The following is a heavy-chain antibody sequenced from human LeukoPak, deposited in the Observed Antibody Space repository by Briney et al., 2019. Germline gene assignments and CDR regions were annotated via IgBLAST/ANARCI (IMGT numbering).Heavy chain of an antibody. CDR1: GYTFTGYY. V-gene: IGHV1-2*02. J-gene: IGHJ2*01. Sequence: ASVKVSCKASGYTFTGYYMHWARQAPGQGLEWMGWINPNSGGTNYAQKFQGRVTMTRDTSISTAYMELSRLRSDDTAVYYCARRYSSGPYWYFDLWGRGTLVTVSS. D-gene: IGHD6-19*01. CDR2: INPNSGGT. CDR3: ARRYSSGPYWYFDL.